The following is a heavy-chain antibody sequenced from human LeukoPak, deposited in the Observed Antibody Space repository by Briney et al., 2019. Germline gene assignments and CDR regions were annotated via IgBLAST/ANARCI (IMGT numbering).Heavy chain of an antibody. J-gene: IGHJ4*02. CDR3: ARELHALYGGRDLDY. CDR2: IYYNGST. Sequence: PSETLSLTCTVSGGYISGYYWSWIRQPPGKGLEWIGDIYYNGSTSHNPSLKSRLTISVDTSKNQFSLNLSSVTAADTAVYYCARELHALYGGRDLDYWGQGTMVTVSS. CDR1: GGYISGYY. D-gene: IGHD1-26*01. V-gene: IGHV4-59*01.